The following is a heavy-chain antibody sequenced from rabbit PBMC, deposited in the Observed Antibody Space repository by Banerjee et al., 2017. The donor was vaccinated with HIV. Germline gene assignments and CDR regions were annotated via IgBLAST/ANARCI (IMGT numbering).Heavy chain of an antibody. Sequence: QSLEESGGDLVKPGASLTLTCTASGFSFSSSYWICWVRQAPGKGLEWIACIYAGTSGDTYYANWAKGRFTISKTSSTTVTLQMTSLTAADTATYFCARDRSGGGWHFNLWGPGTLVTVS. D-gene: IGHD4-1*01. J-gene: IGHJ4*01. CDR3: ARDRSGGGWHFNL. V-gene: IGHV1S40*01. CDR2: IYAGTSGDT. CDR1: GFSFSSSYW.